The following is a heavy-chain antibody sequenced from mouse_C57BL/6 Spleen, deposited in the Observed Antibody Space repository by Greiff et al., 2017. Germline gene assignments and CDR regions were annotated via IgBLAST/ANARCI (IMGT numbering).Heavy chain of an antibody. D-gene: IGHD1-1*01. CDR3: TGDTTVYFDY. CDR1: GFTFSNYW. CDR2: IRLKSDNYAT. J-gene: IGHJ2*01. Sequence: DVKLQESGGGLVQPGGSMKLSCVASGFTFSNYWMNWVRQSPEKGLEWVAQIRLKSDNYATHYAESVKGRFTISRDDSKSSVYLQMNNLRAEDTGIYYCTGDTTVYFDYWGQGTTLTVSS. V-gene: IGHV6-3*01.